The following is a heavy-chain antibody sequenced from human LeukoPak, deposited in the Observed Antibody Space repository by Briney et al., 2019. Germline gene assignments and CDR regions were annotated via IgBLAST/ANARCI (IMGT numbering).Heavy chain of an antibody. CDR3: ARGFAFLDTAMVTTPLFDY. D-gene: IGHD5-18*01. CDR1: GYTFTSYD. CDR2: MNPNSGNT. V-gene: IGHV1-8*01. Sequence: GPSVKVSCKASGYTFTSYDINWVRQPTGQGLEWMAWMNPNSGNTGYAQKFQGRVTMTRNTSISTAYMELSSLRSEDTAVYYCARGFAFLDTAMVTTPLFDYWGQGTLVTVSS. J-gene: IGHJ4*02.